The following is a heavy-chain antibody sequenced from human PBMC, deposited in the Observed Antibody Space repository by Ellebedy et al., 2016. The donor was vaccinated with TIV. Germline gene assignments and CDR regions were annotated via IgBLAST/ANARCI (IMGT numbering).Heavy chain of an antibody. CDR2: ISHSSITI. J-gene: IGHJ4*02. D-gene: IGHD1-26*01. Sequence: GESLKISCAASGFSFSTHSMNWVRQAPGKGLEWVSYISHSSITIKYADSVKGRFTISRDNGKNSLYLQMNSLRAEDTAVYYCARDTLMGVTDSYFDYWGQGSLVTVSS. V-gene: IGHV3-48*04. CDR1: GFSFSTHS. CDR3: ARDTLMGVTDSYFDY.